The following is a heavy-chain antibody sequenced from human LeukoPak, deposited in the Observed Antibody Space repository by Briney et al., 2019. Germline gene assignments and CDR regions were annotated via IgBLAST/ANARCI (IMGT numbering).Heavy chain of an antibody. CDR1: GGSISSYY. V-gene: IGHV4-59*01. CDR3: ARGRYSNYYYYMDV. D-gene: IGHD1-26*01. J-gene: IGHJ6*03. Sequence: SETLSLTCTVSGGSISSYYWSWIRQPPGKGLEWIGYIYYSGSTNYSPSLKSRVTISVDTSKNQFSLKLSSVTAEDTAVYYCARGRYSNYYYYMDVWGKGTTVTVSS. CDR2: IYYSGST.